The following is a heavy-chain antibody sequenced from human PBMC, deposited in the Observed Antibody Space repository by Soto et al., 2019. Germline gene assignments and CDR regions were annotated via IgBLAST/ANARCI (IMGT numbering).Heavy chain of an antibody. D-gene: IGHD6-13*01. CDR1: GYTFPSYY. J-gene: IGHJ3*02. CDR2: INPSGGST. Sequence: ASVKVPCKASGYTFPSYYMHWVRQAPGQGLEWMGIINPSGGSTSYAQKFQGRVTMTRDTSTSTVYMELSSLRSEDTAVYYCARVGAEIAAANDAFDIWGQGTMVTVSS. CDR3: ARVGAEIAAANDAFDI. V-gene: IGHV1-46*03.